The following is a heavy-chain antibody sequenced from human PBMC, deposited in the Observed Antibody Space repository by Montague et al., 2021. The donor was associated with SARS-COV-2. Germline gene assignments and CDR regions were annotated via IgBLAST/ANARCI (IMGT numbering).Heavy chain of an antibody. CDR2: IYYSGST. CDR3: ARVHIVVVTAMRYFDL. V-gene: IGHV4-31*03. D-gene: IGHD2-21*02. CDR1: GGSISSGGYY. J-gene: IGHJ2*01. Sequence: TLSLTRTVSGGSISSGGYYWSWIRQHPGKGLEWIGYIYYSGSTYYXXXLKSRVTISVDTSKNQFSLKLSSVTAADTAVYYCARVHIVVVTAMRYFDLWGRGTLATVSS.